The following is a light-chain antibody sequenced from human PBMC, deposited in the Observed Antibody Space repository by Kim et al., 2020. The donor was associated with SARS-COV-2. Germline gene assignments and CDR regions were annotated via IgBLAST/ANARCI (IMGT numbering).Light chain of an antibody. CDR3: QCYDTTLRSFV. V-gene: IGLV1-40*01. CDR1: RSNTEAGYD. J-gene: IGLJ1*01. Sequence: QAVTISCAGTRSNTEAGYDVHWYQQLPGTAPKVLIYGSNNRPSGVPARFSGSKSDTSASLAVTGLQAEDEADYYCQCYDTTLRSFVFGTGTKVTVL. CDR2: GSN.